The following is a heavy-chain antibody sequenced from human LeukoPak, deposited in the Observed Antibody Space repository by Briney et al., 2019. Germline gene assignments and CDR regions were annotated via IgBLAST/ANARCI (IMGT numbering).Heavy chain of an antibody. J-gene: IGHJ4*02. CDR3: ARETLSDFWSGYYS. D-gene: IGHD3-3*01. CDR1: GGSISSYY. V-gene: IGHV4-59*01. Sequence: SETLSLTCTVSGGSISSYYWSWIRQPPGKGLEWIGYIYYSGSTNYNPSLKSRVTISVDTSKNQLSLKLSSVTAADTAVYYCARETLSDFWSGYYSWGQGTLVTVSS. CDR2: IYYSGST.